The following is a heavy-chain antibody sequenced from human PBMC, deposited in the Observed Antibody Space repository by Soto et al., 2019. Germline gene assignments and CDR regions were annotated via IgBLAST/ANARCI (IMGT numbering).Heavy chain of an antibody. CDR1: GGSIPSGGSS. V-gene: IGHV4-31*03. J-gene: IGHJ6*02. D-gene: IGHD2-21*02. CDR3: ARVCGGDCHYGMDV. CDR2: IYYSGST. Sequence: SDSLSLTCTLSGGSIPSGGSSWTWFRQHPGKGLEWIGYIYYSGSTYYNPSLKSRVTMSVDTSKIQFSLKLSSVTAADTAVYYCARVCGGDCHYGMDVWGQGTTVT.